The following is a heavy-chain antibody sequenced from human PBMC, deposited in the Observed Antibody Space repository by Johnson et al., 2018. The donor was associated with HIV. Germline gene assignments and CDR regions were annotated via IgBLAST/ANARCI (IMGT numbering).Heavy chain of an antibody. Sequence: VQLVESGGRVVQRGGSLRLSCAASGFTFDDYGMSWVRQAPGKGLEWVSGINWNGGSRGYADSVKGRFTISRDNAKNSLYLQMNSLRAEDTAVYYCARPDIVVVVANAFDIWGQGTMVTVSS. D-gene: IGHD2-15*01. CDR3: ARPDIVVVVANAFDI. CDR2: INWNGGSR. CDR1: GFTFDDYG. J-gene: IGHJ3*02. V-gene: IGHV3-20*04.